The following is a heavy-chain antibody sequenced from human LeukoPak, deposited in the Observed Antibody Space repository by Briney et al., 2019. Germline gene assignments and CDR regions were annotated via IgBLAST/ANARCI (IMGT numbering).Heavy chain of an antibody. D-gene: IGHD5-24*01. V-gene: IGHV4-31*03. CDR2: VSYSRST. CDR1: GGSISCSDSY. J-gene: IGHJ4*02. Sequence: SQTLSLTCTVSGGSISCSDSYCSWIRQHPGKGLESIGCVSYSRSTYFNTSLKSRVTISVDTSKNQFALNLSSVTAADTAVYYWARGRDAYKVGYWGQGTLVTVSS. CDR3: ARGRDAYKVGY.